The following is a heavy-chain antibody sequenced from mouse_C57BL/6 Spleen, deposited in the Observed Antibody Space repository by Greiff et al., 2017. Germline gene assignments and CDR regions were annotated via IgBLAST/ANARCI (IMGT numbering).Heavy chain of an antibody. V-gene: IGHV1-82*01. Sequence: QVQLKESGPELVKPGASVKISCKASGYAFSSSWMNWVKQRPGKGLEWIGRIYPGDGDTNYNGKFKGKATLTADKSSSTAYMQLSSLTSEDSAVYFCASLAGTNYYAMDYWGQGTSVTVSS. J-gene: IGHJ4*01. CDR1: GYAFSSSW. CDR2: IYPGDGDT. CDR3: ASLAGTNYYAMDY. D-gene: IGHD4-1*01.